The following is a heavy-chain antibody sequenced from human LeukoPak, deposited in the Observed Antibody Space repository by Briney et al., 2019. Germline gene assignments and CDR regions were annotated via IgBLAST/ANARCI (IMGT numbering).Heavy chain of an antibody. CDR3: ARGRTYYYDSSGYYGSDY. CDR1: GGSFSGYY. D-gene: IGHD3-22*01. Sequence: SETPSLTCAVYGGSFSGYYWSWIRQPPGKGLEWIGEINHSGSTNYNPSLKSRVTISVDTSKNQFSLKLSSVTAADTAVYYCARGRTYYYDSSGYYGSDYWGQGTLVTVSS. CDR2: INHSGST. V-gene: IGHV4-34*01. J-gene: IGHJ4*02.